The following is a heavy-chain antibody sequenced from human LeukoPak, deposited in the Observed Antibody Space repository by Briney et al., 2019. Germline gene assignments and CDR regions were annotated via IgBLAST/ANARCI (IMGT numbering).Heavy chain of an antibody. CDR2: INTNTGNP. V-gene: IGHV7-4-1*01. CDR1: GYTFTSYA. D-gene: IGHD2-8*01. Sequence: GASVKVSCKASGYTFTSYAMNWVRQAPGQGLEWMGWINTNTGNPTYAQGFTGRFVFSLDASVSTAYLQIRRLKAEDTAVYYCARVPFVVMGDTGNWFDPWGQGTLVTVSS. CDR3: ARVPFVVMGDTGNWFDP. J-gene: IGHJ5*02.